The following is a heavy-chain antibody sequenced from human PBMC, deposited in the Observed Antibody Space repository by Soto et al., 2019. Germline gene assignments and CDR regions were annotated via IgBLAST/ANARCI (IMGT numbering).Heavy chain of an antibody. CDR3: AKSVQLLIISDFVPTFAD. Sequence: VGSLRLSCASSVFTFSSYGMHCVRHSPGKWLEWVAVISYDGSNKYYADSVKGRFTISRDNSKNTLYLQMNSLRAEDTAVYYCAKSVQLLIISDFVPTFADWGQGTLVTVSS. CDR1: VFTFSSYG. CDR2: ISYDGSNK. D-gene: IGHD2-2*01. J-gene: IGHJ4*02. V-gene: IGHV3-30*18.